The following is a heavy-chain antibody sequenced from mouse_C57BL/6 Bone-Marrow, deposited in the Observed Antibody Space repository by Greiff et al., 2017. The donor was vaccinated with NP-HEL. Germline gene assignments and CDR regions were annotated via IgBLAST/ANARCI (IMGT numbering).Heavy chain of an antibody. D-gene: IGHD4-1*01. J-gene: IGHJ3*01. CDR2: ISDGGSYT. V-gene: IGHV5-4*01. CDR3: ARDLWDGAGFAY. CDR1: GFTFSSYA. Sequence: EVKLVESGGGLVKPGGSLKLSCAASGFTFSSYAMSWVRQTPEKRLEWVATISDGGSYTYYPDNVKGRFTISRDNAKNNLYLQMSHLKSEDTAMYYCARDLWDGAGFAYWGQGTLVTVSA.